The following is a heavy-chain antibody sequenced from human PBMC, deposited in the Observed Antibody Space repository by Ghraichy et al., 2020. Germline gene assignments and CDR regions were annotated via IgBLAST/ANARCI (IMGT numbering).Heavy chain of an antibody. CDR3: ARFYCSSTSCPNYYYYGMDV. Sequence: ASVKVSCKASGYTFTSYGISWVRQAPGQGLEWMGWISAYNGNTNYAQKLQGRVTMTTDTSTSTAYMELRSLRSDDTAVYYCARFYCSSTSCPNYYYYGMDVWGQGTTVTVSS. CDR2: ISAYNGNT. CDR1: GYTFTSYG. J-gene: IGHJ6*02. V-gene: IGHV1-18*04. D-gene: IGHD2-2*01.